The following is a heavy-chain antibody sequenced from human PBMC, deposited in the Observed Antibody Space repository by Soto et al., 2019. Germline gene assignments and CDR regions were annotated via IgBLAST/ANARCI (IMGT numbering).Heavy chain of an antibody. J-gene: IGHJ5*02. D-gene: IGHD2-15*01. CDR1: GFSITSNAW. CDR2: IYHSGST. V-gene: IGHV4-28*01. CDR3: ARLVVAATGDWFDP. Sequence: PSETLSLTCAVSGFSITSNAWWGWIRQPPGKGLEWIGYIYHSGSTYYNPSLKSRVTKSVDRSKNQFSLKLSSVTAADTAVYHCARLVVAATGDWFDPWGQGTLVTVSS.